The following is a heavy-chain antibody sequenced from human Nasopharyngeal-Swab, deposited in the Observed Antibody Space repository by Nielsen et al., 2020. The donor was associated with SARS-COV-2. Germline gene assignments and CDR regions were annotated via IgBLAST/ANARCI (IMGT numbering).Heavy chain of an antibody. Sequence: WIRQPPGKGLEWVAVISYDGSNKYYADSVKGRFTISRDNSKNTLYLQMNSLRAEDTAVYYCAKDTPPPNTYYDFWSGYYGLDYWGQGTLVTVSS. CDR3: AKDTPPPNTYYDFWSGYYGLDY. J-gene: IGHJ4*02. V-gene: IGHV3-30*18. D-gene: IGHD3-3*01. CDR2: ISYDGSNK.